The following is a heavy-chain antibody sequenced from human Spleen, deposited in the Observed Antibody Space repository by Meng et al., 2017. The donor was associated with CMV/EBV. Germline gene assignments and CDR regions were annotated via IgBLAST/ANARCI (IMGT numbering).Heavy chain of an antibody. V-gene: IGHV1-8*03. J-gene: IGHJ4*02. CDR1: GYTFTSYG. CDR2: MNPNSGKT. CDR3: ARSVVITFGALDY. Sequence: ASVKVSCKASGYTFTSYGISWVRQAPGQGLEWMGWMNPNSGKTGYAQKFQGRVTITRNTSISTAYMELSSLRSEDTAVYYCARSVVITFGALDYWGQGTLVTVSS. D-gene: IGHD3-16*01.